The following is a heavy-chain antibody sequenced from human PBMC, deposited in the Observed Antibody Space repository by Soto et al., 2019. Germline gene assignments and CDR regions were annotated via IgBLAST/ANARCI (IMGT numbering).Heavy chain of an antibody. CDR2: ISAHNGNT. Sequence: QVHLVQSGAEVKKPGASVKVSCKGSGYTFTSYGITWVRQAPGQGLEWMGWISAHNGNTDYAQRLQGRVTVTRDTSTSTAYMELRSLRSDDTAVYYCARGRYGDYWGQGAQVTFSS. J-gene: IGHJ4*02. CDR1: GYTFTSYG. V-gene: IGHV1-18*01. CDR3: ARGRYGDY. D-gene: IGHD1-1*01.